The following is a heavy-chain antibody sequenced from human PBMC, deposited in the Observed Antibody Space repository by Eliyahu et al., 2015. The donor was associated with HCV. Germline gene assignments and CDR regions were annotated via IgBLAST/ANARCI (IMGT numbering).Heavy chain of an antibody. CDR1: GGFFTGYY. D-gene: IGHD3-3*01. CDR3: ARGTMGDY. V-gene: IGHV4-34*01. J-gene: IGHJ4*02. Sequence: QVQLQQWGAGLLKPSETLSLTCGVYGGFFTGYYWSWVRQPPGKGLEWIGEINHSGSTNYNPSLKTRVTMSIDTSKNQFSLKLSSVTAADTAVYYCARGTMGDYWGQGNLVTVYS. CDR2: INHSGST.